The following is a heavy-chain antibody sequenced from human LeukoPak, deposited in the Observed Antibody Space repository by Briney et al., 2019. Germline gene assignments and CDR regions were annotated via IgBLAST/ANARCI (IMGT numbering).Heavy chain of an antibody. D-gene: IGHD6-13*01. V-gene: IGHV3-53*01. CDR1: GFTFSSYA. CDR3: ARDVVTAAAGSYYYYGMDV. J-gene: IGHJ6*04. Sequence: GGSLRLSCAASGFTFSSYAMSWVRQAPGKGLEWVSVIYSGGSTYYADSVKGRFTISRDNSKNTLYLQMNSLRAEDTAVYYCARDVVTAAAGSYYYYGMDVWGKGTTVTVSS. CDR2: IYSGGST.